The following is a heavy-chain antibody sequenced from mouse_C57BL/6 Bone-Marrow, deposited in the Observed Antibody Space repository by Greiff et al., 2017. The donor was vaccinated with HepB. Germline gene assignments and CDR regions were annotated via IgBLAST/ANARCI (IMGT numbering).Heavy chain of an antibody. V-gene: IGHV2-5*01. CDR2: IWRGGST. J-gene: IGHJ4*01. Sequence: VQLVESGPGLVQPSQSLSITCTVSGFSLTSYGVHWVRQSPGKGLEWLGVIWRGGSTDYNAAFMSRLSITKDNSKSQVFFKMNSLQADDTAIYYCAKKDNYGNYAMDYWGQGTSVTVSS. CDR1: GFSLTSYG. D-gene: IGHD1-1*01. CDR3: AKKDNYGNYAMDY.